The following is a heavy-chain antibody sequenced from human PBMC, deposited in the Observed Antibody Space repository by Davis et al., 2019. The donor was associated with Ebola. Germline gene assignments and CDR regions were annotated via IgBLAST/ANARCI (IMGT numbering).Heavy chain of an antibody. Sequence: ASVKVSCKASGYTFTSYGISWVRQAPGQGLEWMGWISAYNGNTNYAQKLQGRVTMTTDTSTSTAYMELRSLRSDDTAVYYCATQRVVTSKLGYGMDVWGQGTTVTVSS. V-gene: IGHV1-18*01. CDR2: ISAYNGNT. CDR1: GYTFTSYG. CDR3: ATQRVVTSKLGYGMDV. D-gene: IGHD3-3*01. J-gene: IGHJ6*02.